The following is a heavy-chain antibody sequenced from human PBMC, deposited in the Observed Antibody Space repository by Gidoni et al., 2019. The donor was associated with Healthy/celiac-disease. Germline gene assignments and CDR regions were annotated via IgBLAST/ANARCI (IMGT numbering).Heavy chain of an antibody. CDR3: ARDPRGCSSTSCYSGFDY. CDR1: GFTFSSSW. V-gene: IGHV3-7*01. D-gene: IGHD2-2*01. J-gene: IGHJ4*02. Sequence: EVQLVESGGGLVQPGGSLRLSCAASGFTFSSSWMSWVRQAPGKGLEWVANIKQDGSEKYYVDSVKGRFTISRDNAKNSLYLQMNSLRAEDTAVYYCARDPRGCSSTSCYSGFDYWGQGTLVTVSS. CDR2: IKQDGSEK.